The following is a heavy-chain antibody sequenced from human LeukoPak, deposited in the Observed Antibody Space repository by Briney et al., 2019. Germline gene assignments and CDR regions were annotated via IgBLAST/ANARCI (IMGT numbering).Heavy chain of an antibody. Sequence: ASVKVSCKASGYTFTSYGISWVRQAPGQGLEWMGWISAYNGNTNYAQKFQGRVTITADESTSTAYMELSSLRSEDTAVYYCARAQLWFGDPWHYFDYWGQGTLVTVSS. CDR3: ARAQLWFGDPWHYFDY. J-gene: IGHJ4*02. D-gene: IGHD3-10*01. CDR2: ISAYNGNT. CDR1: GYTFTSYG. V-gene: IGHV1-18*01.